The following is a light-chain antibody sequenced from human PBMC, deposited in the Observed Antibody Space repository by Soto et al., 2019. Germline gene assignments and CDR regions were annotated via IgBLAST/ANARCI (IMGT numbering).Light chain of an antibody. J-gene: IGLJ2*01. V-gene: IGLV2-14*01. CDR3: CSYTSLSSVV. CDR1: SSDVGGYNH. Sequence: QSALTQPASVSGSPGQSITISCTGTSSDVGGYNHVSWYQTPPGRAPKLIIFGVSDRPSGVSPRFYGSKSGYTASLTISWLQAEDEADYYCCSYTSLSSVVFGGGTKLTVL. CDR2: GVS.